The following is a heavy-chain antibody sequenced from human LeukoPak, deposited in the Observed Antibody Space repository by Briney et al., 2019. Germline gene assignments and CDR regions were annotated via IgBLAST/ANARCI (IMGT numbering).Heavy chain of an antibody. V-gene: IGHV4-4*07. CDR1: GGSISGYY. Sequence: SSETLSLTCTVSGGSISGYYWSWIRQPAGKGLEWIGRIYTSGSTNYNPSLKSRVTMSVDTSKNQFSLKLTSVTAADTAVYYCARDGPITAADYYFDYWGQRTLVTVSS. CDR3: ARDGPITAADYYFDY. D-gene: IGHD6-13*01. CDR2: IYTSGST. J-gene: IGHJ4*02.